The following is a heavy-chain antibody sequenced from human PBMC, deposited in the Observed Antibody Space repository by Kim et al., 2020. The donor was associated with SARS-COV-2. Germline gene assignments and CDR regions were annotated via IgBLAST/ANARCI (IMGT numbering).Heavy chain of an antibody. CDR3: ARAEGITIFGVLISDYYYGMDV. Sequence: GSVKVSCKGSGYTFTGYYVHWVRQAPGQGLEWMGRINPNSGGTNYAQKFQDRVTMTRDTSMSTAYMELSRLRSDDTAVYYCARAEGITIFGVLISDYYYGMDVWGQGTTVTVSS. J-gene: IGHJ6*02. D-gene: IGHD3-3*01. CDR1: GYTFTGYY. CDR2: INPNSGGT. V-gene: IGHV1-2*06.